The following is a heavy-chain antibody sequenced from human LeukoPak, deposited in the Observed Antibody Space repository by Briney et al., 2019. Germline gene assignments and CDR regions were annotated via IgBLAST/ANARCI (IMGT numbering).Heavy chain of an antibody. Sequence: GASVKVSCKASGYTFTSYDINWVRQATGQGLEWMGWMNPNSGNTGYAQKFQGRVTITRNTSISTAYMELSSLRSEDTAEYYCARGITLIRGLIITWFDPWGPGTLVAVSS. V-gene: IGHV1-8*03. D-gene: IGHD3-10*01. CDR2: MNPNSGNT. CDR1: GYTFTSYD. J-gene: IGHJ5*02. CDR3: ARGITLIRGLIITWFDP.